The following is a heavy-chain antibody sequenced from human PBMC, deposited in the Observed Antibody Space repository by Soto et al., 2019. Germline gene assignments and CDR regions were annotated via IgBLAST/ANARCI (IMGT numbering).Heavy chain of an antibody. J-gene: IGHJ4*02. CDR2: IYYSGST. D-gene: IGHD2-2*01. CDR1: GGSISSGDYY. Sequence: SETLSLTCTVSGGSISSGDYYWSWIRQPPGKGLEWIGYIYYSGSTYYNPSLKSRVTISVDTSKNQFSLKLSSVTAADTAVYYCARVVVVPAALVYCFDYWGQGTLVTVSS. CDR3: ARVVVVPAALVYCFDY. V-gene: IGHV4-30-4*01.